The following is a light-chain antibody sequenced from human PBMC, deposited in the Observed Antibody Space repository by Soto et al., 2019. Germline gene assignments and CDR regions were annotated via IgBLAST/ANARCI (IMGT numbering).Light chain of an antibody. Sequence: EIVLTQYPATLSLSPGERATLSCRASQSVSSYLAWYQQKPGQAPRLLIYDASNRATGIPARFSGSGSEKDFTLTISNLEPEDFAVYYCQQRTHWPVTFGPGTKVDVK. CDR2: DAS. V-gene: IGKV3-11*01. CDR1: QSVSSY. J-gene: IGKJ3*01. CDR3: QQRTHWPVT.